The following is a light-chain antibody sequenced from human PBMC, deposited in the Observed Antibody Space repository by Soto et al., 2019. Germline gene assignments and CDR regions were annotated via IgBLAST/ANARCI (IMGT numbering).Light chain of an antibody. J-gene: IGKJ1*01. CDR2: AAF. Sequence: DIQMTQSPSSLSASVGDRVTITCRASQSIRTYLNWYQQTPGKAPKFLTYAAFTLQGGVPSRFSGSGSGTDFTLTISSLQPEDFATYYCQQTYSNPRTFGQGTKVEVK. V-gene: IGKV1-39*01. CDR3: QQTYSNPRT. CDR1: QSIRTY.